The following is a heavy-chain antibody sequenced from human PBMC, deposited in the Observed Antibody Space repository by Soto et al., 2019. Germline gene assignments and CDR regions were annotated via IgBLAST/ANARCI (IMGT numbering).Heavy chain of an antibody. D-gene: IGHD3-10*01. J-gene: IGHJ6*02. CDR3: AREEHYYGSGKPYYYGMDV. CDR1: GGSISSSSYY. V-gene: IGHV4-39*02. CDR2: IYYSGST. Sequence: PSETLSLTCTVSGGSISSSSYYWGWIRQPPGKGLEWIGSIYYSGSTYYNPSLKSRVTISVDTSKNQFSLKLSSVTAADTAVYYCAREEHYYGSGKPYYYGMDVWGQGTTVTFSS.